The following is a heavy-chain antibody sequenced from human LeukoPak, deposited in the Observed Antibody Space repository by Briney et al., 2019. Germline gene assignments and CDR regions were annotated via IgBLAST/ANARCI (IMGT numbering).Heavy chain of an antibody. D-gene: IGHD6-13*01. CDR3: ARAAYNSSPDY. V-gene: IGHV3-48*02. J-gene: IGHJ4*02. Sequence: GGSLTLSCAASGFTLSTYSINWVRHAPGKGLECVSYISTSGRTMFYADSVRGRFAISRDNAKNSLYLQMNSLRDEDTAVYYCARAAYNSSPDYWGQGTLVTVSS. CDR2: ISTSGRTM. CDR1: GFTLSTYS.